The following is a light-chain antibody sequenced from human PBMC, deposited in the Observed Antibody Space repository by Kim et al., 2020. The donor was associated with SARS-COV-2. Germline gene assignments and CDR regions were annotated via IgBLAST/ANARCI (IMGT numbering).Light chain of an antibody. V-gene: IGKV1-5*03. Sequence: SASLGARLQCTCRPSESVSGWLAWFQQKPGKAPRLMIHRTSTLQSGVPSRFSGSGSATEFTINISGLQNDDFATYYCQQYHTYSYTFGQGTKLEI. J-gene: IGKJ2*01. CDR3: QQYHTYSYT. CDR2: RTS. CDR1: ESVSGW.